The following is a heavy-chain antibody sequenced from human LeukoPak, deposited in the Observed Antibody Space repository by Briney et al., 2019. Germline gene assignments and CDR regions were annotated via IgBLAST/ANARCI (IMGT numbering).Heavy chain of an antibody. CDR2: ISSSGSTI. CDR3: ARAEDHYDFWSGYSADYYGMDV. V-gene: IGHV3-11*04. CDR1: GFTFSDYY. J-gene: IGHJ6*02. D-gene: IGHD3-3*01. Sequence: SGGSLRLSCAASGFTFSDYYMSWIRQAPGKGLEWVSYISSSGSTIYYADSVKGRFTISRDNSKNTLYLQMGSLRAEDMAVYYCARAEDHYDFWSGYSADYYGMDVWGQGTTVTVSS.